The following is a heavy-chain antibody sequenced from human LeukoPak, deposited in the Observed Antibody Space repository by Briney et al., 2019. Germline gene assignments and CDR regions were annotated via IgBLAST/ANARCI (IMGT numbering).Heavy chain of an antibody. D-gene: IGHD2-15*01. Sequence: GGSLRLSCAALGFTVSSSYMSWVRQAPGKGLEWVSVIYSGGTTYYADSVKGRFTISRDNSKNTLYLQMSSLRAEDTAVYYCARGEDTKWRREIYYGMDVWGQGTTVTVSS. CDR3: ARGEDTKWRREIYYGMDV. V-gene: IGHV3-66*01. J-gene: IGHJ6*02. CDR2: IYSGGTT. CDR1: GFTVSSSY.